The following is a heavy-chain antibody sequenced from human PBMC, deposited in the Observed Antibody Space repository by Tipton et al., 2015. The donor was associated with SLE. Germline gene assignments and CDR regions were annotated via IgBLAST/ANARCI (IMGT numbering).Heavy chain of an antibody. J-gene: IGHJ5*02. CDR3: AREWSGKGVFGP. D-gene: IGHD3-10*01. Sequence: TLSLTCTVSGGSISSVGYYWSWIRQHPGKGLEWIGHIYYSGSTFHNPSVRSGVTISVDTSKNQFSLKLSSVTGADTAVYYCAREWSGKGVFGPWGQGTLVTVSS. V-gene: IGHV4-31*03. CDR2: IYYSGST. CDR1: GGSISSVGYY.